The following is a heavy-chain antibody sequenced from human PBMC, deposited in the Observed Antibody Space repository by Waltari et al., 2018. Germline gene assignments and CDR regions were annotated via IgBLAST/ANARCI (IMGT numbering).Heavy chain of an antibody. CDR2: IYYSGST. CDR1: GGPIGSSNYY. J-gene: IGHJ5*02. D-gene: IGHD3-22*01. Sequence: QLQLQESGPGLVKPSETLSLTCNVSGGPIGSSNYYWGWIRQHPGKGLEWIVSIYYSGSTYYNPSLKSRVTISVDTSKNQFYLKLNSVTAADTAVHYCARSGYYDSSGYYWWFDPWGQGTLVTVSS. V-gene: IGHV4-39*01. CDR3: ARSGYYDSSGYYWWFDP.